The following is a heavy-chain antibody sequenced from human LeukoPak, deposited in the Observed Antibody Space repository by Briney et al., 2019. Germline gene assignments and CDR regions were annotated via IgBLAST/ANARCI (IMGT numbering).Heavy chain of an antibody. CDR1: AFIFSGHW. CDR3: AKDRDRLRFPPRVWDY. Sequence: GGSLRLSCEGSAFIFSGHWMNWVRQTPGKGLEWVASIKEDGSERQYVDSVKGRFSISRDNTKGSLFLQLNSLRAEDTAVYYCAKDRDRLRFPPRVWDYWGQGTLVTVSS. J-gene: IGHJ4*02. D-gene: IGHD3-3*01. CDR2: IKEDGSER. V-gene: IGHV3-7*03.